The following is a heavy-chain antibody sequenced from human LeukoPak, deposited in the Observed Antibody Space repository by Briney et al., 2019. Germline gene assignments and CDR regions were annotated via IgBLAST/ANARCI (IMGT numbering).Heavy chain of an antibody. CDR1: GFTFDDYA. CDR3: ARDYIYYDSSGYYFEEDNYYYYYMDV. J-gene: IGHJ6*03. CDR2: ISWNSGSI. Sequence: LPGGSLRLSCAASGFTFDDYAMHWVRQAPGKGLEWVSGISWNSGSIGYVDSVKDRFTISRDNAKNSLYLQMNSLRAEDTAVYYCARDYIYYDSSGYYFEEDNYYYYYMDVWGKGTTVTVSS. V-gene: IGHV3-9*01. D-gene: IGHD3-22*01.